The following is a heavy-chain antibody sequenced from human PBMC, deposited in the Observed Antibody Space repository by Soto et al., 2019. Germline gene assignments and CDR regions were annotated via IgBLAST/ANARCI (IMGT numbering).Heavy chain of an antibody. J-gene: IGHJ4*02. D-gene: IGHD3-16*01. CDR3: AKGDLLWDPFDS. CDR1: GLAFSNYA. CDR2: ITASGYST. Sequence: EAQLLESGGGLVQPGGSLRLSCAASGLAFSNYAMTWVRQAPGKGLEWVSIITASGYSTYSGGAVKGRFTTSRDNSRSTLYLQMNGLRADETAVYYCAKGDLLWDPFDSWGQGTLVTVSS. V-gene: IGHV3-23*01.